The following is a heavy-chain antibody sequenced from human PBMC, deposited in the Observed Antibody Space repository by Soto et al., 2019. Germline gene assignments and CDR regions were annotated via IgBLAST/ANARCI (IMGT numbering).Heavy chain of an antibody. V-gene: IGHV4-4*02. Sequence: SETLSLTCAVSSGSISSSNWWSWVRQPPGKGLEWIGEIYHSGSTNYNPSLKSRVTISVDKSKNQFSLKLSSVTAADTAVYYCAAFGYPPYYYYYMDVWGKGTTVTVSS. CDR3: AAFGYPPYYYYYMDV. D-gene: IGHD5-18*01. CDR1: SGSISSSNW. J-gene: IGHJ6*03. CDR2: IYHSGST.